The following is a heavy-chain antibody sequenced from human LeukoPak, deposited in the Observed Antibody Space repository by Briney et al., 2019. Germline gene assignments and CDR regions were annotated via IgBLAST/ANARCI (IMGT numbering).Heavy chain of an antibody. J-gene: IGHJ4*02. CDR3: ASRHYDILTGYPSLLFDF. CDR2: INHNGST. D-gene: IGHD3-9*01. CDR1: GGSFSDFY. V-gene: IGHV4-34*01. Sequence: PSETLSLTCAVYGGSFSDFYWNWIRQPPAKGLEWIGEINHNGSTNYNPSLKSRVTISVDTSKNQFSLKLSSVTAADTAVYYCASRHYDILTGYPSLLFDFWGQGGLVTVSS.